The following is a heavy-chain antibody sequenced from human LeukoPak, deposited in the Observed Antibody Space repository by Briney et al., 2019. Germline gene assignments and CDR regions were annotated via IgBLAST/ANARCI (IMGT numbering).Heavy chain of an antibody. Sequence: ASVKVSCKASGYTFTGYYMHWVRQAPGQGLGWMGWINPNSGGTNYAQKFQGRVTMTRDTSISTAYMELSRLRSDDTAVYYCARGPYPARQKTFDYWGQGTLVTVSS. CDR1: GYTFTGYY. CDR3: ARGPYPARQKTFDY. CDR2: INPNSGGT. V-gene: IGHV1-2*02. J-gene: IGHJ4*02.